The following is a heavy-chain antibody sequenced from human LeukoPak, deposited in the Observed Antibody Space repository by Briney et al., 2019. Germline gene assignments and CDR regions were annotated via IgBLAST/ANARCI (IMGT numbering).Heavy chain of an antibody. J-gene: IGHJ6*02. V-gene: IGHV4-61*01. CDR1: GGSVSSNNDY. Sequence: SETLSLTCTVSGGSVSSNNDYWSWIRQSPGKGLEWIGYIYYSGTTNYNPSLKSRVTISVDTSKNQFSLKLSSVTAADTAVYYCARGVVVPAAIYVFYYYYGMDVWGQGTTVTVSS. D-gene: IGHD2-2*01. CDR3: ARGVVVPAAIYVFYYYYGMDV. CDR2: IYYSGTT.